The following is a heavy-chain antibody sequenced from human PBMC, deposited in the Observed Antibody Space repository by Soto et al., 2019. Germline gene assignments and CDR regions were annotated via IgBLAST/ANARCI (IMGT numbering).Heavy chain of an antibody. V-gene: IGHV4-59*01. CDR2: IYYSGST. J-gene: IGHJ6*02. Sequence: SETLSLTCTVSGGSISSYYWSWIRQPPGKGLEWIGYIYYSGSTNYNPSLKSRVTISVDTSKNQFSLKLSSLTAADTAVYYCARDLRHIAVAGTGGRYYYYYYGMDVWGQGTTVTVSS. CDR3: ARDLRHIAVAGTGGRYYYYYYGMDV. D-gene: IGHD6-19*01. CDR1: GGSISSYY.